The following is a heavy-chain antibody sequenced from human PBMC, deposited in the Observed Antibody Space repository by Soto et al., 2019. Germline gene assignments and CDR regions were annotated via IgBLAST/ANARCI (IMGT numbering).Heavy chain of an antibody. Sequence: QVQLVQSGSEVKKPGASVKVSCETSGYTFTSFAITWVRLATGQGLEWMGWMNPNTGNTGYAQNFQGRVTLTRDTSRRTAYMELRGLRSEDTALYYCARGVGYIDFRGFFDFWGQGTLVTVSS. D-gene: IGHD6-25*01. V-gene: IGHV1-8*01. CDR3: ARGVGYIDFRGFFDF. CDR1: GYTFTSFA. J-gene: IGHJ4*02. CDR2: MNPNTGNT.